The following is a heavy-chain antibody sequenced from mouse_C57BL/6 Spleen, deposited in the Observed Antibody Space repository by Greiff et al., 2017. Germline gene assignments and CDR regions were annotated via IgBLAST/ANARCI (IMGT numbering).Heavy chain of an antibody. CDR1: GYTFTDYY. V-gene: IGHV1-84*01. D-gene: IGHD3-2*02. J-gene: IGHJ3*01. CDR2: IYPGSGNT. Sequence: QVQLQQSGPELVKPGASVKISCKASGYTFTDYYINWVKQRPGQGLGWIGWIYPGSGNTKYNEKFKGKATLTVDTSSSTAYMQLSSLTSEDSAVYFCARGAQATTWFAYWGQGTLVTVSA. CDR3: ARGAQATTWFAY.